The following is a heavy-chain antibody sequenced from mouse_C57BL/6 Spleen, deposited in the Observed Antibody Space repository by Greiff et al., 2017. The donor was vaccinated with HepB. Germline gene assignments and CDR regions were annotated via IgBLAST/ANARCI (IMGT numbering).Heavy chain of an antibody. D-gene: IGHD4-1*01. CDR2: IDPSDSET. Sequence: QVQLKQPGAELVRPGSSVKLSCKASGYTFTSYWMHWVKQRPIQGLEWIGNIDPSDSETHYNQKFKDKATLTVDKSSSTAYMQLSSLTSEDSAVYYCARWAGTRYYFDYWGQGTTLTVSS. CDR3: ARWAGTRYYFDY. J-gene: IGHJ2*01. CDR1: GYTFTSYW. V-gene: IGHV1-52*01.